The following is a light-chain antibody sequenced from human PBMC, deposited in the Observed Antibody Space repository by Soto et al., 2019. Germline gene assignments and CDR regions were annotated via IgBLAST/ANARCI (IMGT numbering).Light chain of an antibody. CDR2: AAS. J-gene: IGKJ1*01. Sequence: AIRMTQSPSSLSSSTGDRVTSTCRASQGISSYLAWYQQKPGKAPKLLIYAASTLQSGVPSRFRGSGSGTDFTLTISCLQSEDFETYYCQQYYSYPWTFGRGTKVDIK. V-gene: IGKV1-8*01. CDR3: QQYYSYPWT. CDR1: QGISSY.